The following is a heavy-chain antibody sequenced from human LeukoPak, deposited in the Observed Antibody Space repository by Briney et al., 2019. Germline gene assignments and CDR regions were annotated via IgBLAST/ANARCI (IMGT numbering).Heavy chain of an antibody. J-gene: IGHJ3*02. D-gene: IGHD1-1*01. V-gene: IGHV4-59*01. CDR2: FYYSGSS. CDR3: AKTPSITTTGVHSGAYDI. Sequence: SETLSLTCTVSGSSISTYYWSWIRQPPGKGLEWIGYFYYSGSSNYNPSLKSRVTFSVDASNNRFSLKLSSVTAADTAVYYCAKTPSITTTGVHSGAYDIWGQGTMVTVSS. CDR1: GSSISTYY.